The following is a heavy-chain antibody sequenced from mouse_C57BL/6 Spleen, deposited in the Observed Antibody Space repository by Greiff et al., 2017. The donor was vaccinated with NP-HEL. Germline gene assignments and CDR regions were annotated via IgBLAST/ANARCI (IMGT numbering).Heavy chain of an antibody. Sequence: QVQLQQPGAELVKPGASVKMSCKASGYTFTSYWITWVKQRPGQGLEWIGDIYPGSGSTNYNEKFKSKATLTVDTSSSTAYMQLSSLTAEDSAVYYCAGYTKKGFYAMDYWGQGTSVTVSS. CDR3: AGYTKKGFYAMDY. J-gene: IGHJ4*01. D-gene: IGHD2-5*01. CDR2: IYPGSGST. CDR1: GYTFTSYW. V-gene: IGHV1-55*01.